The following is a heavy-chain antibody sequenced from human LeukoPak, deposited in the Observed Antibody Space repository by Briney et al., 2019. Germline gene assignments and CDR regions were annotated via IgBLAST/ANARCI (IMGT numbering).Heavy chain of an antibody. CDR1: GYTFTGYY. CDR3: ARVGVRDGYNSTPNYFDY. V-gene: IGHV1-2*02. J-gene: IGHJ4*02. D-gene: IGHD5-24*01. Sequence: ASVKVSCTASGYTFTGYYMHWVRQAPGQGLEWMGWINPNSGGTNYAQKFQGRVTMTRDTSISTAYMELSRLRSDDTAVYYCARVGVRDGYNSTPNYFDYWGQGTLVTVSS. CDR2: INPNSGGT.